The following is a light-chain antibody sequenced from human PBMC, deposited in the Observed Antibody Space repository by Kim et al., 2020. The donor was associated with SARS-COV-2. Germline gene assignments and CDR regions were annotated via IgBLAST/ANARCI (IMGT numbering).Light chain of an antibody. V-gene: IGKV3-20*01. CDR1: QSVDRGF. J-gene: IGKJ1*01. Sequence: PGERGPLSCRASQSVDRGFFAWYEQKPGQASRLLIYGASTRAICIPDRFSGSGSGTDFTLIITRLEPEDFAVYYCQHYGTSPQTFGQGTKVDIK. CDR3: QHYGTSPQT. CDR2: GAS.